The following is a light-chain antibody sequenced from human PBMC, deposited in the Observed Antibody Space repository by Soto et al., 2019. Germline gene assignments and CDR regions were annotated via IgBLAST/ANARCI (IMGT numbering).Light chain of an antibody. J-gene: IGKJ1*01. CDR2: KAS. Sequence: DIQMTQSPSTLSASVGDRVTITCRASQSISSWLAWYQQKPGKAPKLLIYKASSLESGVPSRFSGSGSGTEFTLTISSLHPDDFATYYCQQYNSYLTFGQGTKV. V-gene: IGKV1-5*03. CDR1: QSISSW. CDR3: QQYNSYLT.